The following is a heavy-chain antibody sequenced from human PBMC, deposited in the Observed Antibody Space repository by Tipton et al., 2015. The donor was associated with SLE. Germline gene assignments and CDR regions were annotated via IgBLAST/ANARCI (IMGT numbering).Heavy chain of an antibody. CDR2: ITPFNGNT. Sequence: QSGAEVKKTGSSVKVSCKASGYTFTYRYLHWVRQAPGQALEWMGWITPFNGNTNYAQKFQDRVTITRDRSMSTAYMELSSLRSEDTAMYYCARSSRYYYDSSGYGAFDIWGQGTMVTVSS. CDR3: ARSSRYYYDSSGYGAFDI. D-gene: IGHD3-22*01. J-gene: IGHJ3*02. CDR1: GYTFTYRY. V-gene: IGHV1-45*02.